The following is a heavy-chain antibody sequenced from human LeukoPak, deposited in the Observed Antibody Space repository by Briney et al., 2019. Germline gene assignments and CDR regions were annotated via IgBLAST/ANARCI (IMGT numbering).Heavy chain of an antibody. CDR3: ARGGIGYDSSGYYFPPLDY. CDR1: GFTFSSHS. CDR2: ISYDGSNK. D-gene: IGHD3-22*01. J-gene: IGHJ4*02. V-gene: IGHV3-30*03. Sequence: GGSLRLSCAASGFTFSSHSMNWVREAPGKGLEGVAVISYDGSNKYYADSVKGRFTISRDNSKNTLYLQMNSLRAEDTAVYYCARGGIGYDSSGYYFPPLDYWGQGTLVTVSS.